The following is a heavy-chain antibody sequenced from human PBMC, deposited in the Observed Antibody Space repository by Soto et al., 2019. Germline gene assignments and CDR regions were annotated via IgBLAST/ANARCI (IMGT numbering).Heavy chain of an antibody. Sequence: PGGSLRLSCAASGFTFSSYAMSWVRQAPGKGLEWVSAISGSGGSTYYADSVKGRFTISRDNSKNTLYLQMNSLRAEDTAVYYCAKNKLTIFGVGRNNWFDPWGQGTLVTV. CDR1: GFTFSSYA. D-gene: IGHD3-3*01. J-gene: IGHJ5*02. V-gene: IGHV3-23*01. CDR3: AKNKLTIFGVGRNNWFDP. CDR2: ISGSGGST.